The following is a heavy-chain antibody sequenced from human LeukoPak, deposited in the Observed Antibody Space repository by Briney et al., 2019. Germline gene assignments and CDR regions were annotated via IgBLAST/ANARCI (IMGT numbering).Heavy chain of an antibody. CDR1: GFTFNRYA. J-gene: IGHJ4*02. CDR3: AREARY. Sequence: GGSLRLSCSASGFTFNRYAMHWVRQAPGKGLEDISAISNDGHTTYYADSVKGRFTISRDNSKNTLYLQMNSLRAEDTAVYYCAREARYWGQGTLVTVSS. CDR2: ISNDGHTT. V-gene: IGHV3-64*04.